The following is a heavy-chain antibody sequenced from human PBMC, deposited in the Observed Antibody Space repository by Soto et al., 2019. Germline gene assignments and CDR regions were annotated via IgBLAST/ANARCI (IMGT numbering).Heavy chain of an antibody. CDR2: ISYDGSNK. Sequence: QVQLVESGGGVVQPGRSLRLSCAASGFTFSSYAMHWVRQAPGKGLEWVAVISYDGSNKYYADSVKGRFTISRDNSKNTLYLQMNSLRAEDTAVYYCARTRGGNYYDSSGYLDYWGQGTLVTVSS. D-gene: IGHD3-22*01. J-gene: IGHJ4*02. V-gene: IGHV3-30-3*01. CDR3: ARTRGGNYYDSSGYLDY. CDR1: GFTFSSYA.